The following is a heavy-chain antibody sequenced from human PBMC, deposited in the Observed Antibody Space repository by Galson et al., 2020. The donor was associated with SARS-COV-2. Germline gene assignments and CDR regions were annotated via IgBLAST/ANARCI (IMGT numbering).Heavy chain of an antibody. V-gene: IGHV3-30*04. CDR3: ARGGEWELPYYFDY. Sequence: GGSLRLSCAASGFTFSNYVMHWVRQAPGKGPEWVAVISSDGSNSFYADSLKGRFTISRDNSKSTLYLQMNSLRAEDTAVYYCARGGEWELPYYFDYWSQGTRVTVSS. J-gene: IGHJ4*02. CDR1: GFTFSNYV. CDR2: ISSDGSNS. D-gene: IGHD1-26*01.